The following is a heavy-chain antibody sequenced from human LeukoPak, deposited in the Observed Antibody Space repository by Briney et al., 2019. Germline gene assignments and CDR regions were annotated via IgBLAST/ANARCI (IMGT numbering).Heavy chain of an antibody. CDR3: ARDPAGAGIYYDY. CDR2: ISSGSGTI. J-gene: IGHJ4*02. V-gene: IGHV3-48*01. D-gene: IGHD6-19*01. CDR1: GFRFSYNA. Sequence: GGSLRLSCAASGFRFSYNAMNWVRQAPGKGLEWISYISSGSGTIHYADSVKGRFTVSRDNAKNSLYLQMNSLRAEDTAVYYCARDPAGAGIYYDYWGKGTLVTVSS.